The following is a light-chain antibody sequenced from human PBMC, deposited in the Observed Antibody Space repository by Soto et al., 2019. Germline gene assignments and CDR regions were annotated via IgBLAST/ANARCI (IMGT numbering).Light chain of an antibody. V-gene: IGKV1-27*01. CDR1: QGISNY. Sequence: DINMTQSASALSASVGGKVTITCRASQGISNYLAWYQQKPGKVPKLLIYAASTLQSGVPSRFSGSGSGTDFTLTISSLQPEDVATYYCQKYNSAPWTFGQGTKV. CDR3: QKYNSAPWT. CDR2: AAS. J-gene: IGKJ1*01.